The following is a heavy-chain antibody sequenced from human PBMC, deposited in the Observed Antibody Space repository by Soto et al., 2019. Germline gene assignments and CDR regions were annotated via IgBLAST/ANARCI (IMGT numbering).Heavy chain of an antibody. D-gene: IGHD6-19*01. CDR1: GFTFSSYG. V-gene: IGHV3-30*18. CDR3: AKDLEYSCGWTPFY. CDR2: ISYDGSNK. J-gene: IGHJ4*02. Sequence: GGSLRLSCAASGFTFSSYGMHWVRQAPGKGLEWVAVISYDGSNKYYADSVKGRFTISRDNSKNTLYLQMNSLRAEDTAVYYCAKDLEYSCGWTPFYWGQGTLVTVSS.